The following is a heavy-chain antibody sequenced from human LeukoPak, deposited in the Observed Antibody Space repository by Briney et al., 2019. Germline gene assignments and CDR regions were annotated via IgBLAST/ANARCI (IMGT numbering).Heavy chain of an antibody. V-gene: IGHV3-23*01. Sequence: PGGSLRLSCAASGFTFSSYAMSWVRQAPRKGLEWVSAISGSGSTYYADSVKGRFTISRDNSKNTLYLQMNSLRAEGTAVYYCAKGPYYGSGSSYYYYGLDVWGQGTTVTVSS. D-gene: IGHD3-10*01. CDR2: ISGSGST. J-gene: IGHJ6*02. CDR1: GFTFSSYA. CDR3: AKGPYYGSGSSYYYYGLDV.